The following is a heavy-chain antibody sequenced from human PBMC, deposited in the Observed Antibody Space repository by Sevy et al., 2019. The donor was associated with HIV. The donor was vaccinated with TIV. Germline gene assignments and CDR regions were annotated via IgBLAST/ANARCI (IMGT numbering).Heavy chain of an antibody. CDR1: GFIFSDYA. CDR2: ISGGDDST. D-gene: IGHD3-22*01. Sequence: GGSLRLSCAASGFIFSDYAMSWVRQAPGKGLEWVSSISGGDDSTYYADSVKGRFTVSRDNSKNTLYLQMNTLRAEDTALYYCAKFGDYYDSGGYYWYLDFRGRGTLVTVSS. J-gene: IGHJ2*01. V-gene: IGHV3-23*01. CDR3: AKFGDYYDSGGYYWYLDF.